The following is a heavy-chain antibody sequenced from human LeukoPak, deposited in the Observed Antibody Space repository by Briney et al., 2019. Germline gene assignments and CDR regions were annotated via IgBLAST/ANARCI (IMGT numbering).Heavy chain of an antibody. CDR2: IIPIFGTA. D-gene: IGHD2-15*01. V-gene: IGHV1-69*13. Sequence: SVKVSCKASGGTFSSYAISWVRQAPGQGLEWMGGIIPIFGTANYAQKFQGRVTITADESTSTAYMELSSLRSEDTAVYYCAKEPSSSPYCSGGSCYFDYWGQGTLVTVSS. J-gene: IGHJ4*02. CDR3: AKEPSSSPYCSGGSCYFDY. CDR1: GGTFSSYA.